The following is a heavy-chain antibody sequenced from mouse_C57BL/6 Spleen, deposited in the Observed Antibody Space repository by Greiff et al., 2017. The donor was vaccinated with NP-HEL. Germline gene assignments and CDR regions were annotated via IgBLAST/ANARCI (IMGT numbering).Heavy chain of an antibody. CDR3: ARDRYYGSSWFAY. CDR1: GFTFSSYA. Sequence: EVHLVESGGGLVKPGGSLKLSCAASGFTFSSYAMSWVRQTPEKRLEWVATISDGGSYTYYPDNVKGRFTISRDNAKNNLYLQMSHLKSEDTAMYYCARDRYYGSSWFAYWGQGTLVTVSA. D-gene: IGHD1-1*01. V-gene: IGHV5-4*01. J-gene: IGHJ3*01. CDR2: ISDGGSYT.